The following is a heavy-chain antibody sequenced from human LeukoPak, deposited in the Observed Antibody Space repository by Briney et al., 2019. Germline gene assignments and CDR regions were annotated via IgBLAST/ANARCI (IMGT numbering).Heavy chain of an antibody. CDR3: ARVVPGYSSGWYPDY. CDR1: GFTFSSYW. Sequence: GRSLRLPCAASGFTFSSYWMHWVRHAPGKGLVWVSRINSDWSSTRYADSAKGRFTISRDNAKNTLYLKMNSLRAEDTAVYDCARVVPGYSSGWYPDYWGQGTLVTVSS. CDR2: INSDWSST. D-gene: IGHD6-19*01. V-gene: IGHV3-74*01. J-gene: IGHJ4*02.